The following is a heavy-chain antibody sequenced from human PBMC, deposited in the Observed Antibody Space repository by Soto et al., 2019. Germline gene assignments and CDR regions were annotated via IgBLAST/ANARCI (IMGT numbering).Heavy chain of an antibody. CDR2: IYYGGST. Sequence: PSEIPSLSYTGSGGDISPYYWSLIRQPPGKGLEWIGYIYYGGSTNYNPSLKSRVTISVDTSKNHFSLKLRSVTAADTAVYYCARGRKSYNWNDVGYWGQGTLVTVSS. CDR1: GGDISPYY. V-gene: IGHV4-59*01. D-gene: IGHD1-1*01. J-gene: IGHJ4*02. CDR3: ARGRKSYNWNDVGY.